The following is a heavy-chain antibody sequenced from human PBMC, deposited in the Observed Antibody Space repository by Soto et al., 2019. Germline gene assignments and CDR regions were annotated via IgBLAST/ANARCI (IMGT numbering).Heavy chain of an antibody. D-gene: IGHD2-8*01. V-gene: IGHV1-18*01. Sequence: ASVRVSCKASGGTLSSYTISWVRQAPGQGLEWMGWISGYNGDTKYAQKFQGRVTMTVDTSTTTAYMELRSLTSDDRAVYYCAKNGQPPYYYYGMDVWG. CDR3: AKNGQPPYYYYGMDV. CDR2: ISGYNGDT. CDR1: GGTLSSYT. J-gene: IGHJ6*02.